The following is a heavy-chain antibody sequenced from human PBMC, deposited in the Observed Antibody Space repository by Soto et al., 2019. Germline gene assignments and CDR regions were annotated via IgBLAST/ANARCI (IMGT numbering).Heavy chain of an antibody. CDR2: IYYSGST. J-gene: IGHJ5*02. Sequence: QVQLQESGPGLVKPSQTLSLTCTVSGGSISSGDYYWSWIRQPPGKGLEWIGYIYYSGSTYYNPSLKSRVTISVDTSQNQFSLKLSSVTAADTAVYYCARDHSRCSGGGCYFKGFDPWGQGTLVTVSS. CDR3: ARDHSRCSGGGCYFKGFDP. V-gene: IGHV4-30-4*01. CDR1: GGSISSGDYY. D-gene: IGHD2-15*01.